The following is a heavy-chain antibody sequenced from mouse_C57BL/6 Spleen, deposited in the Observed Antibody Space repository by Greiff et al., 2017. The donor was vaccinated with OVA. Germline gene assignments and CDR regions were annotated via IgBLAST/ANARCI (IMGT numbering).Heavy chain of an antibody. CDR1: GYSITSGYY. D-gene: IGHD2-13*01. Sequence: VQLQQSGPGLVKPSQSLSLTCSVTGYSITSGYYWNWIRQFPGNKLEWMGYISYDGSNNYNPSLKNRISITRDTSKNQFFLKLNSVTTEDTATYYCARGTTRSWYFDVWGTGTTVTVSS. J-gene: IGHJ1*03. V-gene: IGHV3-6*01. CDR2: ISYDGSN. CDR3: ARGTTRSWYFDV.